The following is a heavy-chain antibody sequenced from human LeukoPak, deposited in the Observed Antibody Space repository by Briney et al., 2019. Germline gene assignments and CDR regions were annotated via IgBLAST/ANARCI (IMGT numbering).Heavy chain of an antibody. Sequence: ASVKVSCKASGYTFTGYYMHWLRQAPGQGLEWMGWINPNSGGTNYAQKFQGRVTMTRDTSISTAYMELSRLRSDDTAVYYCARGLAWCSSTSCYILYYFDYWGQGTLVTVSS. CDR2: INPNSGGT. CDR3: ARGLAWCSSTSCYILYYFDY. J-gene: IGHJ4*02. D-gene: IGHD2-2*02. CDR1: GYTFTGYY. V-gene: IGHV1-2*02.